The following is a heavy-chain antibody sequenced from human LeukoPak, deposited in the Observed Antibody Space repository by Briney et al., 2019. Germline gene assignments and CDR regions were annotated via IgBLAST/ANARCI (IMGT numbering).Heavy chain of an antibody. D-gene: IGHD4-17*01. CDR2: ISYDGSNK. CDR3: ARDYGDYGGGFDY. V-gene: IGHV3-30*19. Sequence: GGSLRLSCAASGFTFSSYSMNWVRQAPGKGLEWVAVISYDGSNKYYADSVKGRFTISRDNSKNTLYLQMNSLRAEDTAVYYCARDYGDYGGGFDYWGQGTLVTVSS. J-gene: IGHJ4*02. CDR1: GFTFSSYS.